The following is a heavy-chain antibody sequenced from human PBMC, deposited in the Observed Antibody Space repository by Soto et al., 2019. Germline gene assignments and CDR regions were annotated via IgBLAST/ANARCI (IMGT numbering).Heavy chain of an antibody. Sequence: AGGSLRLSSAASGFTFSGSAMHWVRQASGKGLEWVGRIRSKANSYATAYAASVKGRLTISRDDSKNTAYLQMNSLKTEDTAVYYCTRLGSTVWHFDLWGRGTLVTVSS. CDR3: TRLGSTVWHFDL. D-gene: IGHD1-26*01. V-gene: IGHV3-73*01. J-gene: IGHJ2*01. CDR1: GFTFSGSA. CDR2: IRSKANSYAT.